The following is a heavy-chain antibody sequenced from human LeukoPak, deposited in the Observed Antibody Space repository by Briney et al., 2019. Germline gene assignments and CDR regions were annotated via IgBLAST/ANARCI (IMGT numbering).Heavy chain of an antibody. D-gene: IGHD6-25*01. CDR1: GASISSTSYY. CDR2: IYYSGST. J-gene: IGHJ4*02. V-gene: IGHV4-39*07. Sequence: SETLSLTCTVSGASISSTSYYWGCIRQPPGKGLEWIGSIYYSGSTYYNPSLKSRVTISVDTSKNQFSLKLSSVTAADTAVYYCARDSSARGFHWGQGTLVTVSS. CDR3: ARDSSARGFH.